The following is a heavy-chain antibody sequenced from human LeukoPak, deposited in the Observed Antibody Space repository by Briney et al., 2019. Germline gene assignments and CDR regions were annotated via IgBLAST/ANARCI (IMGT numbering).Heavy chain of an antibody. J-gene: IGHJ4*02. CDR1: GFTFTSSA. V-gene: IGHV1-58*02. CDR2: IVVGSGNT. Sequence: SVKVSCKASGFTFTSSAIQWVRQARGQRLEWTGWIVVGSGNTNYAQKFQERVTITRDMSTSTAYMELSSLRSEDTAVYYCAADPHSPYPGAWGQGTLVTVSS. CDR3: AADPHSPYPGA. D-gene: IGHD2-15*01.